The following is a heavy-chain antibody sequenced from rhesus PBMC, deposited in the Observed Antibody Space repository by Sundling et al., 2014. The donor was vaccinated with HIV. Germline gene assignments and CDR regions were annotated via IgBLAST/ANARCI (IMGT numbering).Heavy chain of an antibody. CDR2: ISYDGSQK. J-gene: IGHJ4*01. Sequence: EVQLVESGGTLVQPGGSLRLSCAASGFTFSTYGMHWVRQPPGEGLEWVAGISYDGSQKYYADSAKDRFTISRDSSKNMLYLQMNNLKLEDTAVYYCARKYYEDDYGYYFAGNYFDCWGQGVLVTVSS. CDR1: GFTFSTYG. CDR3: ARKYYEDDYGYYFAGNYFDC. V-gene: IGHV3-54*02. D-gene: IGHD3-9*01.